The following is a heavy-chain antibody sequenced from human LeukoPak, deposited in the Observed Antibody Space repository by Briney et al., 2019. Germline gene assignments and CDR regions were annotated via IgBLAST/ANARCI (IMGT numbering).Heavy chain of an antibody. V-gene: IGHV3-30*04. CDR2: ISSDGVEK. J-gene: IGHJ6*03. D-gene: IGHD3-9*01. Sequence: GGSLRLSCEASGFTFSHYGIHWVRQTPGKGLEWVAAISSDGVEKHYADSVKGRFTISRDNSKSTLYLQMNSLRAENTALYYCAREGHYDILTGYSPVEYYFYYMDVWGKGTTVTVSS. CDR1: GFTFSHYG. CDR3: AREGHYDILTGYSPVEYYFYYMDV.